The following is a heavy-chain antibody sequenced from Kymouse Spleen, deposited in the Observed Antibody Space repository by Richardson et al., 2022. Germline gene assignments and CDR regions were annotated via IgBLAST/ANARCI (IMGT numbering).Heavy chain of an antibody. Sequence: EVQLVESGGGLIQPGGSLRLSCAASGFTVSSNYMSWVRQAPGKGLEWVSVIYSCGSTYYADSVKGRFTISRDNSKNTLYLQMNSLRAEDTAVYYCAREERVLRYFDWLFPLLLLRYGRLGPRDHGHRLL. D-gene: IGHD3-9*01. V-gene: IGHV3-66*03. J-gene: IGHJ6*02. CDR3: AREERVLRYFDWLFPLLLLRYGR. CDR2: IYSCGST. CDR1: GFTVSSNY.